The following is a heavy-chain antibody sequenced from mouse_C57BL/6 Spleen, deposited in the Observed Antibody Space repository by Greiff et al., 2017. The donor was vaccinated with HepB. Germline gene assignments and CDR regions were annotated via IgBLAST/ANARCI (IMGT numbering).Heavy chain of an antibody. CDR1: GYAFSSYW. V-gene: IGHV1-80*01. Sequence: VQLQQSGAELVKPGASVKISCKASGYAFSSYWMNWVKQRPGKGLEWIGQIYPGDGDTNYNGKFKGKATLTADKSSSTAYMQLSSLTSVDSAVYFCARGGDGYYPWFAYWGQGTLVTVSA. CDR3: ARGGDGYYPWFAY. D-gene: IGHD2-3*01. CDR2: IYPGDGDT. J-gene: IGHJ3*01.